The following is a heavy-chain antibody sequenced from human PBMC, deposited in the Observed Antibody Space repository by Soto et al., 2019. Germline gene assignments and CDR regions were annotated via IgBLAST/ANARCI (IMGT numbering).Heavy chain of an antibody. Sequence: PSETLSVTCTVAGGSISSYYRRWIRQPPGKGLEWIGYIYYSGSTNYNPSLKSRVTISVDTSKNQFSLKLSSVAAADTAVYYCARDLVGNWFDPWGQGTLVTVSS. D-gene: IGHD3-16*01. J-gene: IGHJ5*02. CDR3: ARDLVGNWFDP. CDR2: IYYSGST. CDR1: GGSISSYY. V-gene: IGHV4-59*01.